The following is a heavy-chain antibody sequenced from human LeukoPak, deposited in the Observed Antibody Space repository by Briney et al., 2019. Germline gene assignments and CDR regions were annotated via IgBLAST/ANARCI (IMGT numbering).Heavy chain of an antibody. CDR2: IYPGDSDT. D-gene: IGHD3-10*01. CDR1: GYSFTTHW. V-gene: IGHV5-51*01. Sequence: GESLKISCKGSGYSFTTHWIGWVRQMPGKGLEWMGIIYPGDSDTRYSPSFQGQVTISADKSISTAYLQWSSLKASDTAKYYCARHPNFYGSGRYFDYWGQGTLVTVSS. J-gene: IGHJ4*02. CDR3: ARHPNFYGSGRYFDY.